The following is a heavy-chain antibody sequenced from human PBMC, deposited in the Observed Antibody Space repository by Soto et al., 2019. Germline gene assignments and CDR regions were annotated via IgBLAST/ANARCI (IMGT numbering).Heavy chain of an antibody. CDR2: ISGSGGST. CDR1: GFTFSSYA. V-gene: IGHV3-23*01. J-gene: IGHJ4*02. CDR3: AKAHGGPSGYSSFDY. D-gene: IGHD3-3*01. Sequence: EVQLLESGGGLVQPGGSLRLSCAASGFTFSSYAMSWVRQAPGKGLEWVSAISGSGGSTYYADSVKGLFTISRDNSKNTLYLQMNSLRAEDTAVYYCAKAHGGPSGYSSFDYWGQGTLVTVSS.